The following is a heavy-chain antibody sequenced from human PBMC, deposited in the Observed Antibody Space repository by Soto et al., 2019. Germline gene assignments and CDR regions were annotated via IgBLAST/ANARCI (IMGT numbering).Heavy chain of an antibody. CDR1: GFTFSSYW. CDR3: ARFQVVAPPEDAFDI. Sequence: PGGSLRLSCAASGFTFSSYWMHWVRQAPGKGLVWVSRINSDGSSTSYADSVKGRFTISRDNAKNTLYLQMNSLRAEDTAVYYCARFQVVAPPEDAFDIWGQGTMVTVSS. V-gene: IGHV3-74*01. J-gene: IGHJ3*02. D-gene: IGHD3-22*01. CDR2: INSDGSST.